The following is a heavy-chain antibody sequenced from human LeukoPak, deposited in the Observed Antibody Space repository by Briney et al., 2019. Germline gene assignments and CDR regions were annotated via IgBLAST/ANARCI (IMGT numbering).Heavy chain of an antibody. Sequence: SETLSLTCTVSGGSISSYYWSWIRQPPGKGLEWIGYIYYSGSTNYNPSLKSRVTISVDTSRNQFSLKLSSVTAADTAVYYCARDLTDDYGDYGGGGYGMDVWGQGTTVTVSS. V-gene: IGHV4-59*01. CDR1: GGSISSYY. J-gene: IGHJ6*02. D-gene: IGHD4-17*01. CDR3: ARDLTDDYGDYGGGGYGMDV. CDR2: IYYSGST.